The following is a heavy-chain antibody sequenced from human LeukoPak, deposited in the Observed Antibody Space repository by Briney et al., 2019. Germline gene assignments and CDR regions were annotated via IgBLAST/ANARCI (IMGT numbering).Heavy chain of an antibody. J-gene: IGHJ5*02. CDR2: IWSDGSNK. Sequence: GGSLRLSCAASGFTFSDYDMHWVRQAPGKRLEWVAVIWSDGSNKDYADSVKGRFTISRDNSKNTLYLQMNTLRADDTAVYYCARLYGTYPGWFDPWGQGTLVTVSS. V-gene: IGHV3-33*01. CDR3: ARLYGTYPGWFDP. D-gene: IGHD4-17*01. CDR1: GFTFSDYD.